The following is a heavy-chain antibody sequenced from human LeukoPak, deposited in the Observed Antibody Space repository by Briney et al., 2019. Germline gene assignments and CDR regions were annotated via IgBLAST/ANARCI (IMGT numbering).Heavy chain of an antibody. J-gene: IGHJ4*02. CDR1: GFTFSSYA. CDR2: ISGSGGST. D-gene: IGHD6-13*01. CDR3: AKDRGSSRNSPAFDY. V-gene: IGHV3-23*01. Sequence: GGSLRLSCAASGFTFSSYAMSWVRQAPGKGLEWVSVISGSGGSTYYADSVKGRFTISRDNSKNTLYLQMNSLRAEDTAVYYCAKDRGSSRNSPAFDYWGQGTLVTVSS.